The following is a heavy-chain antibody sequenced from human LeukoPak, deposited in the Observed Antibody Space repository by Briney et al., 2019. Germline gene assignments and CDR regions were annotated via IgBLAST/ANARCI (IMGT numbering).Heavy chain of an antibody. CDR3: ARGGNYWPQWWFDP. CDR2: IYYSGST. D-gene: IGHD1-26*01. J-gene: IGHJ5*02. CDR1: GGSIISSSYY. Sequence: SETLSLTCTVSGGSIISSSYYWGWIRQPPGKGLEWIGSIYYSGSTDYNPSLKSRVTMSLDASKNQFSLELNSVTPADTAVYYCARGGNYWPQWWFDPWGRGTLVSVSS. V-gene: IGHV4-39*07.